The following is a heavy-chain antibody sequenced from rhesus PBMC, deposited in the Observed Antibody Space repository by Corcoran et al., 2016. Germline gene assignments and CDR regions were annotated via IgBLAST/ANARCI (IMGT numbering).Heavy chain of an antibody. CDR3: AKGNSGYSYDY. Sequence: EVQLVQSGAEVKRPGESLKISCKTSGYSFTSYWISWVRQMHGKCLEWMGAIDPSDSDTRYSPAFQGQVTISADKSISTAYLQWSSLKASDTATYYCAKGNSGYSYDYWGQGVLVTVSS. D-gene: IGHD5-24*01. V-gene: IGHV5-2*01. CDR2: IDPSDSDT. J-gene: IGHJ4*01. CDR1: GYSFTSYW.